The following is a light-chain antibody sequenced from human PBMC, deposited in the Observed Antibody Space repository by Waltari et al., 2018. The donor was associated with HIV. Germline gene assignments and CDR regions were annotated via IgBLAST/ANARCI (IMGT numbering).Light chain of an antibody. V-gene: IGLV1-44*01. CDR1: SANIGINT. J-gene: IGLJ2*01. CDR3: AAWDDSLNGVV. Sequence: QSVLTQPPPASGTPGQRVPTPSSGSSANIGINTVTWYKRLPGTDPKLLIYSNNQTPSGVPDLFSGSKSGTSASLAISGLQSEDEADYYCAAWDDSLNGVVFGGGTKLTVL. CDR2: SNN.